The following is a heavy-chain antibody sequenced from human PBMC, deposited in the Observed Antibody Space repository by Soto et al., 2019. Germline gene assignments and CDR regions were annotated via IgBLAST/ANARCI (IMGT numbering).Heavy chain of an antibody. V-gene: IGHV4-34*01. J-gene: IGHJ4*02. CDR3: ATRSLGVTTSFQYDS. CDR2: IYHSGST. Sequence: PSETLSLTCTVSGGSIGGRYWGWVRQPPGKGLEWIGEIYHSGSTNYNPSLKSRVTISVDKSKNQFSLKLSSVTAADTAVYYCATRSLGVTTSFQYDSWGQGTLVTVSS. D-gene: IGHD4-17*01. CDR1: GGSIGGRY.